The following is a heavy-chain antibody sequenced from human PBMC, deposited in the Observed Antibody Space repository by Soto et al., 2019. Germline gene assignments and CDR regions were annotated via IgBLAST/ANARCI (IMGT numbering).Heavy chain of an antibody. J-gene: IGHJ4*02. CDR1: GFTFDDYA. CDR3: AKRTTHSGYDGAFDY. V-gene: IGHV3-9*01. D-gene: IGHD5-12*01. CDR2: ISWNSGSI. Sequence: EVQLVESGGGLVQPGRSLRLSCAASGFTFDDYAMHWVRQAPGKGLEWVSGISWNSGSIGYADSVKGRFTISRDNAKNSPYLQMNSLRAEDTALYYCAKRTTHSGYDGAFDYWGQGTLVTVSS.